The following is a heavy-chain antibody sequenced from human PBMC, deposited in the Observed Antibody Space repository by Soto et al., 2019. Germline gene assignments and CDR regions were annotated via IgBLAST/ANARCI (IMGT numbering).Heavy chain of an antibody. J-gene: IGHJ5*02. CDR2: INHSGST. D-gene: IGHD1-26*01. CDR3: ARGGKGWELHP. CDR1: GGSFSGYY. V-gene: IGHV4-34*01. Sequence: QVQLQQWGAGLLKPSETLSLTCAVYGGSFSGYYWSWIRQPPGKGLEWIGEINHSGSTNYNPSLKGRVTTSVDTAKNQFSLKLSSVTAADTAVYYCARGGKGWELHPWGQGTLVTVSS.